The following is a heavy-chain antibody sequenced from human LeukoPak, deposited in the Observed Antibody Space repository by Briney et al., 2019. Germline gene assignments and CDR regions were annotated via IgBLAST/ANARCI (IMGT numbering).Heavy chain of an antibody. CDR2: INGDGSAT. CDR1: GFTFSNYL. D-gene: IGHD4-17*01. J-gene: IGHJ4*02. V-gene: IGHV3-74*01. Sequence: GGSLRLSCAASGFTFSNYLMHWVRQAPGKWLVWVSRINGDGSATNYADSVKGRFTISRDNAKNTLYLQMNSLRAEDTAVYYCARPLYGDYTKNFDCWGQGTQVTVSS. CDR3: ARPLYGDYTKNFDC.